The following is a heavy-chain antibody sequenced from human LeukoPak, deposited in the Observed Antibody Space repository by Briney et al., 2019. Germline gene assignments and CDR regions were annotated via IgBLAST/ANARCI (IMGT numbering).Heavy chain of an antibody. V-gene: IGHV1-46*01. D-gene: IGHD5-12*01. J-gene: IGHJ4*02. CDR3: ARDWGGSMVATAYEAPTDY. CDR1: GYTFTSYY. Sequence: ASVEVSCKASGYTFTSYYMHWVRQAPGQGLEWMGIINPSGGSTSYAQKFQGRVTMTRDTSTSTVYMELSSLRSEDTAVYYCARDWGGSMVATAYEAPTDYWGQGTLVTVSS. CDR2: INPSGGST.